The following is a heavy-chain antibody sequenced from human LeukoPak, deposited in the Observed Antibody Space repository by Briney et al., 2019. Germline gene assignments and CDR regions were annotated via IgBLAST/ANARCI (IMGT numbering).Heavy chain of an antibody. CDR3: ARVYYSSSYDYWYFDL. J-gene: IGHJ2*01. CDR1: GGSIGSSSYY. V-gene: IGHV4-39*07. Sequence: PSETLSLTCTVSGGSIGSSSYYWGWIRQPPGKGLEWIGIIYYSGTTYYDPSLKSRVTISVDTSKNQFSLKLSSVTAADTAVYYCARVYYSSSYDYWYFDLWGRGTLVTVSS. D-gene: IGHD6-13*01. CDR2: IYYSGTT.